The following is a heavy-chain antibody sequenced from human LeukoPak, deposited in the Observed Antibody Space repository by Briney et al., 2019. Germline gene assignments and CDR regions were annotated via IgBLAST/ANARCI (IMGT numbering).Heavy chain of an antibody. CDR2: ISGSGGST. D-gene: IGHD3-22*01. CDR3: AKDSYNYYDSSGPMDY. Sequence: GGSLRLSCAASGFTFSSYAMSWVRQAPGKGLEWVSAISGSGGSTYYADSVKGRFTISRDNSKNTLYLQMNSLRAEGTAVYYCAKDSYNYYDSSGPMDYWGQGTLVTVSS. V-gene: IGHV3-23*01. J-gene: IGHJ4*02. CDR1: GFTFSSYA.